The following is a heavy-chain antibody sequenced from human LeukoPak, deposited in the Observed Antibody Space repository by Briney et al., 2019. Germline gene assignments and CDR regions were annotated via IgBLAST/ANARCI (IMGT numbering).Heavy chain of an antibody. CDR1: GGSISSSTYY. D-gene: IGHD3-22*01. J-gene: IGHJ6*03. CDR3: ARTSSGYNGGYYYYMDV. V-gene: IGHV4-39*07. CDR2: IYYSGSS. Sequence: SETLSLTCTVSGGSISSSTYYWGWIRQPPGKGLDWIGSIYYSGSSYSNPSLKSRVTISVDTSKNQFSLKLSSVTAADTAVYYCARTSSGYNGGYYYYMDVWGKGTTVTVSS.